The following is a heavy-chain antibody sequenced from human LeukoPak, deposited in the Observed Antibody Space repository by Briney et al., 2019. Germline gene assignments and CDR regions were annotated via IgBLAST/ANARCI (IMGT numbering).Heavy chain of an antibody. D-gene: IGHD2-2*01. Sequence: SETLSLTCAVSGYSISSGYYWGWIRQPPGKGLEWIGSIYHSGSTYYNPSLKSRVTISVDTSKNQFPLKLSSVTAADTAVYYCARHKVGFATVPAASFDYWGQGILVTVSS. CDR3: ARHKVGFATVPAASFDY. J-gene: IGHJ4*02. CDR2: IYHSGST. V-gene: IGHV4-38-2*01. CDR1: GYSISSGYY.